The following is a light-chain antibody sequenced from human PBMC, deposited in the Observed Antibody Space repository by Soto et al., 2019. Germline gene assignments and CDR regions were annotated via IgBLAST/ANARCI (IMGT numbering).Light chain of an antibody. Sequence: ETVLTQSPVTLSLSPGDRATLSCRASQSVGTSFAWYQQRPGQAPRLLVYDASNRATGIPARFSGSGSGTDFTLTISSLEPEDVAVYYCQQRSNWPWTFGQGTKVEV. V-gene: IGKV3-11*01. CDR3: QQRSNWPWT. CDR1: QSVGTS. CDR2: DAS. J-gene: IGKJ1*01.